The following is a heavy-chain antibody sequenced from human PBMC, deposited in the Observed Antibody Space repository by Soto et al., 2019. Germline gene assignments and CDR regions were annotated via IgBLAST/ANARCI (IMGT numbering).Heavy chain of an antibody. Sequence: QVQLQESGPGLVKPSQTLSLTCTVSGGSISSGGYYWSWIRQHPGKGLEWIGYIYYGGSTYYNPSLKSRVTISVDTSKNQFSLKLSSVTAADTAVYYCARSTADYDSSGYYYGWFDPWGQGTLVTVSS. D-gene: IGHD3-22*01. CDR1: GGSISSGGYY. J-gene: IGHJ5*02. CDR3: ARSTADYDSSGYYYGWFDP. V-gene: IGHV4-31*03. CDR2: IYYGGST.